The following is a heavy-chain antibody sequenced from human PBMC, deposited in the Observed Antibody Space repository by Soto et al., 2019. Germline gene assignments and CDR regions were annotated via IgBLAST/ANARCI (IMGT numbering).Heavy chain of an antibody. D-gene: IGHD3-22*01. J-gene: IGHJ6*02. CDR1: GFTFSSYA. Sequence: GGSLRLSCAASGFTFSSYAMHWVRQAPGKGLEWVAVISYDGSNKYYADSVKGRFTSSKDNSKNTLYLKMNSLRAEDTAVYYCARGVTMIVVVIGSPADVWGQGTTVTVSS. V-gene: IGHV3-30-3*01. CDR2: ISYDGSNK. CDR3: ARGVTMIVVVIGSPADV.